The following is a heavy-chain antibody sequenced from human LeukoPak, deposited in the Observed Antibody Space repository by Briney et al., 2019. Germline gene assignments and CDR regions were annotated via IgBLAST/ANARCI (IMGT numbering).Heavy chain of an antibody. CDR2: IYYSGTT. CDR3: ARRNGYNDGSFDY. Sequence: SETLSLTCTVSGGSISTYYWNWIPQPPGKGLEWIGYIYYSGTTFYNPSLQSRSIISVDMSKNQFSLRLSSVTAADTAVYYCARRNGYNDGSFDYWGQGILVTVSS. J-gene: IGHJ4*02. D-gene: IGHD5-24*01. CDR1: GGSISTYY. V-gene: IGHV4-59*08.